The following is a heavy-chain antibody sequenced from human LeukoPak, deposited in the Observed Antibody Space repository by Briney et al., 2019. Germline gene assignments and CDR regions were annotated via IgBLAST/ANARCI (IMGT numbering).Heavy chain of an antibody. Sequence: SETLSLTCAVYGGSFSGYYWSWIRQPPGKGLEWIGEINHSGSTNYNPSLKSRVTMSVDTSKNQFSLKLSSVTAADTAVYYCARGPNNYGDYYRLGAFDIWGQGTMVTVSS. CDR1: GGSFSGYY. D-gene: IGHD4-17*01. CDR3: ARGPNNYGDYYRLGAFDI. CDR2: INHSGST. J-gene: IGHJ3*02. V-gene: IGHV4-34*01.